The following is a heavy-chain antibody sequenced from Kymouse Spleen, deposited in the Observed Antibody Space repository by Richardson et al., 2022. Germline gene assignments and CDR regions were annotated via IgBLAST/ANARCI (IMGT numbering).Heavy chain of an antibody. D-gene: IGHD1-26*01. CDR2: IYYSGST. J-gene: IGHJ5*02. CDR1: GGSISSSSYY. Sequence: QLQLQESGPGLVKPSETLSLTCTVSGGSISSSSYYWGWIRQPPGKGLEWIGSIYYSGSTYYNPSLKSRVTISVDTSKNQFSLKLSSVTAADTAVYYCAVVGATDWFDPWGQGTLVTVSS. V-gene: IGHV4-39*01. CDR3: AVVGATDWFDP.